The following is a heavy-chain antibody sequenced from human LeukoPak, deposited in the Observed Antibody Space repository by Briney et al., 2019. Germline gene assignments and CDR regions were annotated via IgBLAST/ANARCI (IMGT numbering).Heavy chain of an antibody. CDR2: ISSSGGSI. CDR3: ARAGSGDAFDI. CDR1: GFTFGSYE. J-gene: IGHJ3*02. D-gene: IGHD3-10*01. V-gene: IGHV3-48*03. Sequence: PGGSLRLSCAASGFTFGSYEMNWVRQAPGKGLEWVSYISSSGGSIYYADSVKGRFTISRANAENSLYLQMNSLRAGDTAVYNWARAGSGDAFDISGERRIVTVSS.